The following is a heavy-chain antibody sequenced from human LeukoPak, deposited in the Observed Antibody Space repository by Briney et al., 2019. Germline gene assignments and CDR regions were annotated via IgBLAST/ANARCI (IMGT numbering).Heavy chain of an antibody. J-gene: IGHJ6*02. Sequence: SVKVSCKASGGTFSGYAISWVRQAPGQGLEWMGGIIPIFGTANYAQKFQGRVTITADESTSTAYMELSSLRSEDTAVYYCASASGGAATMGMDVWGQGTTVTVSS. V-gene: IGHV1-69*13. CDR2: IIPIFGTA. CDR3: ASASGGAATMGMDV. CDR1: GGTFSGYA. D-gene: IGHD5-12*01.